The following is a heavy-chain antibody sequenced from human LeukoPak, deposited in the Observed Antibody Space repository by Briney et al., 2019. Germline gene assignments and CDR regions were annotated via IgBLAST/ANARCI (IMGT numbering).Heavy chain of an antibody. V-gene: IGHV3-33*01. D-gene: IGHD4-17*01. Sequence: GRSLRLSCAASGFTFSSYGMHWVRQAPGKGLEWVAVIWYDGSNKYYADSVKGRFTISRDNAKNSLYLQMNSLRDEDTAVYYCARAVTTVTRGGLVFDYWGQGTLVTVSS. CDR3: ARAVTTVTRGGLVFDY. CDR1: GFTFSSYG. CDR2: IWYDGSNK. J-gene: IGHJ4*02.